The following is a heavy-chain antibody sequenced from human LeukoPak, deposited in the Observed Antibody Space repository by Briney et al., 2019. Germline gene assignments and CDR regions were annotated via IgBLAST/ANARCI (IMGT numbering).Heavy chain of an antibody. CDR1: GGSFSGYY. J-gene: IGHJ4*02. CDR3: ARGGRVWGSYRSSRFDY. Sequence: SETLSLTCAVYGGSFSGYYWSWIRQPPGKGLEWIGEINHSGSTNYNPSLKSRVTISVDTSKNQFSLKLSSVTAADTAVYYCARGGRVWGSYRSSRFDYWGQGTLVTVSS. D-gene: IGHD3-16*02. V-gene: IGHV4-34*01. CDR2: INHSGST.